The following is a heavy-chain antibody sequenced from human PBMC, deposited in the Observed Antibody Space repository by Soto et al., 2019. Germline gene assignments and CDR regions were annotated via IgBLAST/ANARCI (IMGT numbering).Heavy chain of an antibody. Sequence: SVKVSCKASGCTFSSDTISCGRQAHGQGLEWMGRIIPILGIANYAQKFQGRVTITADKPTSTAYMELSSLRSEDTAVYYCASRYDSSDYWGQGTLVTVSS. CDR3: ASRYDSSDY. D-gene: IGHD3-22*01. J-gene: IGHJ4*02. CDR2: IIPILGIA. V-gene: IGHV1-69*02. CDR1: GCTFSSDT.